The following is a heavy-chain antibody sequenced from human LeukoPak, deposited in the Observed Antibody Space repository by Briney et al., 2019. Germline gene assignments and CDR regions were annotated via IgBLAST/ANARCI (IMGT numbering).Heavy chain of an antibody. D-gene: IGHD6-6*01. CDR1: GYTFTGYY. CDR2: INPNSGGT. CDR3: ARAASIAARYYYYYGMDV. V-gene: IGHV1-2*02. J-gene: IGHJ6*01. Sequence: ASVTETCKASGYTFTGYYMHWVRQAPGQGLEWMGWINPNSGGTNYAQKFQGRVTMTRDTSISTAYMELSRLRSDDTAVYYCARAASIAARYYYYYGMDVGRQGTAVSVSS.